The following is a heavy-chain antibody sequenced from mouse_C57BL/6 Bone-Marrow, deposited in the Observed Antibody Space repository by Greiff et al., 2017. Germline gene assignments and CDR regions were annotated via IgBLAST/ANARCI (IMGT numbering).Heavy chain of an antibody. V-gene: IGHV5-6*01. Sequence: EVQLMESGGDLVKPGGSLKLSCAASGFTFSSYGMSWVRQTPDKRLEWVATISSGGSYTYYPDSVKGRFTISRDNAKNTLYLQMSSLKSEDTAMHYCARHCSNFAMDYWGQGTSVTVSS. CDR1: GFTFSSYG. D-gene: IGHD2-5*01. CDR2: ISSGGSYT. J-gene: IGHJ4*01. CDR3: ARHCSNFAMDY.